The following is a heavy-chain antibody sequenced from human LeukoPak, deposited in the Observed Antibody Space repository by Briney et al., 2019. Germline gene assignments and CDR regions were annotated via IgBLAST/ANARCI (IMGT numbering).Heavy chain of an antibody. V-gene: IGHV4-39*07. CDR3: ARVRITMVRGVIKRYNWFDP. CDR1: GGSISSSSYY. D-gene: IGHD3-10*01. CDR2: INHSGST. Sequence: PSETLSLTCTVSGGSISSSSYYWSWIRQPPGKGLEWIGEINHSGSTNYNPSLKSRVTISVDTSKDQFSLKLSSVTAADTAVYYCARVRITMVRGVIKRYNWFDPWGQGTLVTVSS. J-gene: IGHJ5*02.